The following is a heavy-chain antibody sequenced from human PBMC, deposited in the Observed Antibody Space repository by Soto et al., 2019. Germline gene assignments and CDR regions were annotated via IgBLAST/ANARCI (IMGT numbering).Heavy chain of an antibody. CDR2: IYTSGST. V-gene: IGHV4-4*07. CDR1: GGPISSYY. J-gene: IGHJ5*02. Sequence: PSETLSLTCTVSGGPISSYYWSWIRQPAGKGLEWIGRIYTSGSTNYNPSLKSRVTMSVDTSKNQFSLKLSSVTAADTAVYYCARAVVVAATMVWFDPWGQGTLVTVSS. CDR3: ARAVVVAATMVWFDP. D-gene: IGHD2-15*01.